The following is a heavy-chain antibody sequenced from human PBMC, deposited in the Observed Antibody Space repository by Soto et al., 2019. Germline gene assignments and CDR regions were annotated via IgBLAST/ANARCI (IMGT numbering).Heavy chain of an antibody. J-gene: IGHJ4*02. D-gene: IGHD3-3*01. V-gene: IGHV4-31*03. Sequence: QVPLQESGPGLVKPSQTLSLTCTVSGGSISSGGYYWSWIRQHPGKGLEWIGYIYYSGSTYYNPSLKSRVTISVDTSKNQFSLKLSSVTAADTAVYYCARVDVVFGVVITRHYFDYWGQGTLVTVSS. CDR1: GGSISSGGYY. CDR2: IYYSGST. CDR3: ARVDVVFGVVITRHYFDY.